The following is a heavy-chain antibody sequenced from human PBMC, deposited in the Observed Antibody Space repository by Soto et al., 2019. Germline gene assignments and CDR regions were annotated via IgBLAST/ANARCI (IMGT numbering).Heavy chain of an antibody. D-gene: IGHD1-26*01. CDR1: GFTFSTYA. J-gene: IGHJ6*02. Sequence: PGGSLKLSCAASGFTFSTYAMNGVRQAPGKGLEWVSAISGGGGSTYYADSVKGRVTISRDNSKNTLYLQMNSLRAEDTAVYYCAKVSLGALTFTDYYYYGLDVWGQGTTVTVSS. CDR3: AKVSLGALTFTDYYYYGLDV. V-gene: IGHV3-23*01. CDR2: ISGGGGST.